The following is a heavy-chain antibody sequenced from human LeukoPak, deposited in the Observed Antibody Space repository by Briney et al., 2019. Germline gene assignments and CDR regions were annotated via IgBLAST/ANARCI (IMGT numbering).Heavy chain of an antibody. CDR3: ARFYYDVLTGYFTGAFDI. V-gene: IGHV4-39*01. CDR2: IYYSGST. CDR1: GGSISSSSYY. J-gene: IGHJ3*02. Sequence: SETLSLTCTVSGGSISSSSYYWGWIRQPPGKRLEWIGSIYYSGSTYYNPSLKSRVTISVDTSKNQFSLKLSSVTAADTAVYYCARFYYDVLTGYFTGAFDIWGQGTMVTVSS. D-gene: IGHD3-9*01.